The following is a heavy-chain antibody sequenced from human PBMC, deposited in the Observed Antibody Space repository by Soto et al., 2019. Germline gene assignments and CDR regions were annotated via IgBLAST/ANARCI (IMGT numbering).Heavy chain of an antibody. CDR1: GGTFSSYA. J-gene: IGHJ4*02. CDR3: ARGPVVTPSWSYFDY. V-gene: IGHV1-69*13. D-gene: IGHD2-21*02. Sequence: GASVKVSCKASGGTFSSYAISWVRQAPGQGLEWMGGIIPIFGTANYAQKFQGRVTITADESTSTAYMELSSLRSEDTAVYYCARGPVVTPSWSYFDYWGQGTLVTVSS. CDR2: IIPIFGTA.